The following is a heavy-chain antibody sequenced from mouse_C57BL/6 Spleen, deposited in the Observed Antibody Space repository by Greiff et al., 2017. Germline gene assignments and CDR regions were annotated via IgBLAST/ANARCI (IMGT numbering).Heavy chain of an antibody. D-gene: IGHD4-1*01. Sequence: EVKLQQSGPELVKPGASVKISCKASGYTFTDYYMNWVKQSHGKSLEWIGDINPNNGGTSYNQKFKGKATLTVDKSSSTAYMELRSLTSEDSAVYYCARDWRFDYWGQGTTLTVSS. J-gene: IGHJ2*01. CDR2: INPNNGGT. CDR3: ARDWRFDY. V-gene: IGHV1-26*01. CDR1: GYTFTDYY.